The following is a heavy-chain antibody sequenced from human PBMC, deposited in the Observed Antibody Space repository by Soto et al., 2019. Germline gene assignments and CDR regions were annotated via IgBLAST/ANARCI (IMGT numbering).Heavy chain of an antibody. V-gene: IGHV4-59*01. CDR1: GGSISSYY. D-gene: IGHD4-17*01. J-gene: IGHJ6*03. Sequence: PSETLSLTCTVSGGSISSYYWSWIRQPPGKGLEWIGYIYYSGSTNYNPSLKSRVTISVDTSKNQFSLKLSSVTAADTAVYYCARSPHDYGEDYYYYMDVWRKGTTVTVSS. CDR3: ARSPHDYGEDYYYYMDV. CDR2: IYYSGST.